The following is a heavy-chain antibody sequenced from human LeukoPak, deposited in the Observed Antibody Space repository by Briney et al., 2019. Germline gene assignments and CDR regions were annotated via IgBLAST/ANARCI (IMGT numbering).Heavy chain of an antibody. Sequence: GRSLRLSCAASGFTFSSYAMHWVRQAPGKGLEWVAVISYDGSNKYYADSVKGRFTISRDNSKNTLYLQMNSLRAEDTAVYYCARIHCSGGSCYFWAFDIWGQGTMVTVSP. CDR2: ISYDGSNK. CDR1: GFTFSSYA. D-gene: IGHD2-15*01. V-gene: IGHV3-30-3*01. CDR3: ARIHCSGGSCYFWAFDI. J-gene: IGHJ3*02.